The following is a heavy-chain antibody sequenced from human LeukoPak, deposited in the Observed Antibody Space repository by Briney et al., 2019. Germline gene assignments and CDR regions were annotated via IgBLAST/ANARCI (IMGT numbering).Heavy chain of an antibody. J-gene: IGHJ4*02. D-gene: IGHD1-14*01. CDR1: GASISTYH. Sequence: SETLSLTCSVSGASISTYHWSWIRQPPGKGLEWIGYIYYSGSTNYNPSLKSRVTISVDTSKNQFSLRLSSVTAADTAVYYCARQRKSPDVLRFDYWGPGNPGHRL. V-gene: IGHV4-59*08. CDR3: ARQRKSPDVLRFDY. CDR2: IYYSGST.